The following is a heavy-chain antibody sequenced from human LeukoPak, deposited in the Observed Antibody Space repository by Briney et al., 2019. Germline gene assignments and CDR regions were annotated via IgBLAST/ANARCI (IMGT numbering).Heavy chain of an antibody. Sequence: GSLRLSCAASGFTFSSYGMSWVRQAPGKGLEWIGEINHSGSSNYNPSLKSRVTISVDTSKNQFSLKLSSVTAADTAVYYCARGFRMIRGVFISFRVFDIWGPGTMVTVSS. V-gene: IGHV4-34*01. CDR3: ARGFRMIRGVFISFRVFDI. CDR1: GFTFSSYG. CDR2: INHSGSS. J-gene: IGHJ3*02. D-gene: IGHD3-10*01.